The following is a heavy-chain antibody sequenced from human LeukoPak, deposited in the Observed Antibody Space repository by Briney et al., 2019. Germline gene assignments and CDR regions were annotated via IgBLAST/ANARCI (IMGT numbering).Heavy chain of an antibody. J-gene: IGHJ3*02. CDR1: LYTLNKLY. V-gene: IGHV1-24*01. Sequence: SVTVSCLVSLYTLNKLYTHWLRLAPGKGLEWMGVFVPDDGERIYAQKLQGRVTLTEDTFTDTDYMELSSPRAEDTAVSYCSTCRRAAFDIWGQGTMVTVSS. CDR3: STCRRAAFDI. CDR2: FVPDDGER.